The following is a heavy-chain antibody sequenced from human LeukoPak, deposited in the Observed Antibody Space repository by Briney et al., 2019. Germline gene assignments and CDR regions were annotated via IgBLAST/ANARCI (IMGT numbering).Heavy chain of an antibody. CDR2: IYYSGST. CDR1: GGSISSYH. CDR3: ARSYSSGWPTAYNWFYP. D-gene: IGHD6-19*01. V-gene: IGHV4-59*01. Sequence: PSETLSLTCTVSGGSISSYHWSWIRQPPGKGLEWIGYIYYSGSTNYNPSLKSRVTISVDTSKNQFSLKLSSVTAADTAVYYCARSYSSGWPTAYNWFYPWGQGTLVTVSS. J-gene: IGHJ5*02.